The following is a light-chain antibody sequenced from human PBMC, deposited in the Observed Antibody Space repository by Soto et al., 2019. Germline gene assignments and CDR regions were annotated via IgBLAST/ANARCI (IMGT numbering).Light chain of an antibody. CDR3: SSYTSSSTRV. J-gene: IGLJ1*01. CDR1: SSDVGGYKY. V-gene: IGLV2-14*03. CDR2: DIR. Sequence: QSALTQPASVSGSPGQPITISCTGTSSDVGGYKYVSWYQQHPGKAPKLMIYDIRNRPSGVSNRFSGSKSGNTASLTISGLQAEDEAIYYCSSYTSSSTRVFGTGTKLTVL.